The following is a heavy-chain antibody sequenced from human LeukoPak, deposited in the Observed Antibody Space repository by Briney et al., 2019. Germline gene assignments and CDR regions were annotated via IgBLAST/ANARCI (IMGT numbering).Heavy chain of an antibody. V-gene: IGHV3-21*01. Sequence: GGSLRLSCAASGFTFSGHSFNWVRQAPGKGLEWVSFISGSSTYIYYADSVKGRFTISRDNAKNSLYLQMNSLRAEDTAVYYCARDAGGYYAYWGQGTLVTVSS. CDR2: ISGSSTYI. CDR1: GFTFSGHS. CDR3: ARDAGGYYAY. D-gene: IGHD3-22*01. J-gene: IGHJ4*02.